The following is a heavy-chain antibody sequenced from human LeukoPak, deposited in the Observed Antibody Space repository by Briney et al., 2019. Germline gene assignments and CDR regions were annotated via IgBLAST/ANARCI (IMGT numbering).Heavy chain of an antibody. Sequence: SVKVSCKASGGTFSSYAISWVRQAPGQGLEWMGGIIPISGTANYAQKFQGRVTITADESTSTAYMELSSLRSEDTAVYYCAGPRRSGWYYFDYWGQGTLVTVSS. CDR3: AGPRRSGWYYFDY. CDR2: IIPISGTA. CDR1: GGTFSSYA. V-gene: IGHV1-69*13. J-gene: IGHJ4*02. D-gene: IGHD6-19*01.